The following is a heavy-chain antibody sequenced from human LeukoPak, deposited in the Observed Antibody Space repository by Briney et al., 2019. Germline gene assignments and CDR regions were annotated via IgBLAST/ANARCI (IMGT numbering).Heavy chain of an antibody. CDR2: ISDDGSYT. CDR3: ASFGISWRSSY. D-gene: IGHD2-21*01. CDR1: GFSFSSHW. J-gene: IGHJ4*02. V-gene: IGHV3-74*01. Sequence: GGSLRLSCAASGFSFSSHWVPWVRQAPGKGLVWVSRISDDGSYTSNVDSVKGRFTISRDNVSNMLYLHMNSLRAEDTAVYYCASFGISWRSSYWGQGTLVTVSS.